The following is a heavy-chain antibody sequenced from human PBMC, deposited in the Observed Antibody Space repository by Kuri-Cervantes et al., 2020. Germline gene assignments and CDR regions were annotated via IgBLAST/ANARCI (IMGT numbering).Heavy chain of an antibody. D-gene: IGHD6-19*01. CDR1: GFRFRNFW. CDR3: ASRSSGWYDAFAI. CDR2: IYPGDPDT. Sequence: GGSLRLSCKASGFRFRNFWIAWVRQMPGKGLEWMGIIYPGDPDTRYSPSFQGQVTISVDKSNSTAYLQWSSLKASDTAMYYCASRSSGWYDAFAIWAQGTMVTVSS. V-gene: IGHV5-51*01. J-gene: IGHJ3*02.